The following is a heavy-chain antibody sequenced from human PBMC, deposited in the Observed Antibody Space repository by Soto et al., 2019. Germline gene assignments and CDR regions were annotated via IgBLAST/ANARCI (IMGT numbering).Heavy chain of an antibody. CDR2: IWYDGSNK. V-gene: IGHV3-33*01. D-gene: IGHD6-19*01. CDR3: AREYSSGWYAPYWYFDL. J-gene: IGHJ2*01. CDR1: GFTFSSYG. Sequence: QVQLVESGGGVVQPGRSLRLSCAASGFTFSSYGMHWVRQAPGKGLEWVAVIWYDGSNKYYADSVKGRFTISRDNSKNTLYLQMNSLRAEDTAVHYCAREYSSGWYAPYWYFDLWGRGTLVTVSS.